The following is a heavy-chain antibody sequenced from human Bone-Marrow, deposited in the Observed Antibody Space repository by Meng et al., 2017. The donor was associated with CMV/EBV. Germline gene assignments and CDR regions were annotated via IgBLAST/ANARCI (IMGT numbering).Heavy chain of an antibody. D-gene: IGHD6-25*01. CDR1: GFTFNTYS. CDR2: ISYHESNK. Sequence: GGSLRLSCAASGFTFNTYSMHWVRQAPGKGLEWVAVISYHESNKYYADSVKGRFTISRDNSTNTLYLQMNNLRPEDTAVYYCARDQPEFSNVYIYYYYGMGVWGQGTTVTVSS. V-gene: IGHV3-30*04. J-gene: IGHJ6*02. CDR3: ARDQPEFSNVYIYYYYGMGV.